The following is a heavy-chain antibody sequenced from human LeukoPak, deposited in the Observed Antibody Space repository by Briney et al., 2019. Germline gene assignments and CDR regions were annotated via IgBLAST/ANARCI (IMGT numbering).Heavy chain of an antibody. J-gene: IGHJ4*02. CDR1: GYTFTSYY. V-gene: IGHV1-46*01. D-gene: IGHD3-22*01. Sequence: ASVKVSCKASGYTFTSYYMHWVRQAPGQGLEWMGIINPSGGSTSYAQKFQGRVTMTRDMSTSTVYMELSSLRSEDTAVYYCASPAGGYYDSSGYFDYWGQGTLVTVSS. CDR3: ASPAGGYYDSSGYFDY. CDR2: INPSGGST.